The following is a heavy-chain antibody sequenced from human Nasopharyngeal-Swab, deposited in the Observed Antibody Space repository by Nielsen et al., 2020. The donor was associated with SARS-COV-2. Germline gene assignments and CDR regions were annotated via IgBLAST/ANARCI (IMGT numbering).Heavy chain of an antibody. V-gene: IGHV3-11*01. D-gene: IGHD3-10*01. CDR1: GTTFSDYY. CDR2: IRTSGRST. J-gene: IGHJ6*02. Sequence: GESMKISWAASGTTFSDYYMSWIRQARGKGLERGSYIRTSGRSTDSADSVEGRFTISRDNVNNFLFLQMNRLRGDDTAVYYGAREKGYQVLLDYYYDGLDVWGHGTAVTVSS. CDR3: AREKGYQVLLDYYYDGLDV.